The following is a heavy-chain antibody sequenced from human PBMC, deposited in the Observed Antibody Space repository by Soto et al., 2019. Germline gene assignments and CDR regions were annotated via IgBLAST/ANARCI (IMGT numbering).Heavy chain of an antibody. CDR2: ISAYNGNT. V-gene: IGHV1-18*01. CDR3: ARDESSYYDSSGPSDAFDI. CDR1: GYTFTSYG. Sequence: ASVKVSCKASGYTFTSYGISWVRQAPGQGLEWMGWISAYNGNTNYAQRLQGRVTMTTDTSTSTAYMELRSLRSDDTAVYYCARDESSYYDSSGPSDAFDIWGQGTMVTVSS. J-gene: IGHJ3*02. D-gene: IGHD3-22*01.